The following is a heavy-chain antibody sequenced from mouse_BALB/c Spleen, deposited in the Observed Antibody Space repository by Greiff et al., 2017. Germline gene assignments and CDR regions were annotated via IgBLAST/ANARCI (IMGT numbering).Heavy chain of an antibody. V-gene: IGHV2-9*02. CDR1: GFSLTSYG. Sequence: VQLQESGPGLVAPSQCLSITCTVSGFSLTSYGVHWVRQPPGKGLEWLGVIWAGGSTNYYSALMSRLSISKDNSKSQVFLKMNSLQTDDTAMYYCAGLSYAMDYWGQGTSVTVSA. CDR2: IWAGGST. CDR3: AGLSYAMDY. J-gene: IGHJ4*01.